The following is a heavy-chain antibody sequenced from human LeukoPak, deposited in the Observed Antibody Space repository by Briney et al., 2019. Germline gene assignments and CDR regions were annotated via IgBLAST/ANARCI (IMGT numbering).Heavy chain of an antibody. CDR1: GFTFSSYG. Sequence: GRSLRLPCAASGFTFSSYGMHWVRQAPGKGLEWVAVIWYDGSNKYYADSVKGRFTISRDSSKNTLYLQMNSLRAEDTAVYFCAAGLEGFVYWGQGTLVTVSS. CDR2: IWYDGSNK. J-gene: IGHJ4*02. V-gene: IGHV3-33*01. D-gene: IGHD6-6*01. CDR3: AAGLEGFVY.